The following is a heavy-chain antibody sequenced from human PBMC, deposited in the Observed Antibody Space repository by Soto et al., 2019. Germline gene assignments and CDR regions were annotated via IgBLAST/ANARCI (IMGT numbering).Heavy chain of an antibody. Sequence: GASVKVSCKASGYTFTSYYMHWVRQAPGQGLEWMGIINPSGGSTSYAQKFQGRVTMTRDTSTSTVYMELSSLRSEDTAVYYCAREVVGATIRLYGMDVWGQGTTVTVSS. CDR1: GYTFTSYY. J-gene: IGHJ6*02. CDR3: AREVVGATIRLYGMDV. D-gene: IGHD1-26*01. CDR2: INPSGGST. V-gene: IGHV1-46*01.